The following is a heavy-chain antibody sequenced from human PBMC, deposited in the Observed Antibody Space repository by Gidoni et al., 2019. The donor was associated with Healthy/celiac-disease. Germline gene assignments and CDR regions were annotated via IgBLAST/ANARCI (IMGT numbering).Heavy chain of an antibody. CDR1: GGSISSGSYY. CDR3: ARESGSYLLPLDY. J-gene: IGHJ4*02. CDR2: IYTSGST. V-gene: IGHV4-61*02. D-gene: IGHD1-26*01. Sequence: QVQLQESGPGLVKPSQTLSLTCTVSGGSISSGSYYWSWIRQPAGKGLEWIGRIYTSGSTNYNPSLKSRVTISVDTSKNQFSLKLNSVTAADTAVYYCARESGSYLLPLDYWGQGTLVTVSS.